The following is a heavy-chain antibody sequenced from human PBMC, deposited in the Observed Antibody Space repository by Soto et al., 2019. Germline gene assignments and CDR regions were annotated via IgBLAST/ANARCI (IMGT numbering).Heavy chain of an antibody. CDR1: GFTFSSYS. CDR2: ISSSSSYI. D-gene: IGHD6-25*01. CDR3: ARMGSQRYYYYGMDV. V-gene: IGHV3-21*01. Sequence: EVQLVESGGGLVKPGGSLRLSCAGSGFTFSSYSMNWVRQAPGNGLEWVSSISSSSSYIYYADSVKGRFTISRDNAKNSLYLQMNSLRAEDTAVYYCARMGSQRYYYYGMDVWGQGTTVTFSS. J-gene: IGHJ6*02.